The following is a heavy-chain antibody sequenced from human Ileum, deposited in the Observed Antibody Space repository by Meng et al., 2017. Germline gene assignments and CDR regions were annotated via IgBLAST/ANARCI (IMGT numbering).Heavy chain of an antibody. V-gene: IGHV1-8*01. D-gene: IGHD4-17*01. Sequence: GQLVRSGAEVKKPGASVKVSCKASGYTFSSYDINWVRQATGQGLEWMGWMNPNSGNTNYAQKFHGRVTMTRNTSISTAYLELSSLISEDTAIYYCAGRRPYGDYPISNYWGQGTLVTVSS. CDR1: GYTFSSYD. J-gene: IGHJ4*02. CDR2: MNPNSGNT. CDR3: AGRRPYGDYPISNY.